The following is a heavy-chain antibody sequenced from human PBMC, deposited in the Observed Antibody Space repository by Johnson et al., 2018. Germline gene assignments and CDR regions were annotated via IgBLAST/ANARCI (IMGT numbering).Heavy chain of an antibody. CDR3: AKGRIGGYFGGGAFDI. CDR2: ISYDGSNK. V-gene: IGHV3-30*04. CDR1: GFTFSSYA. D-gene: IGHD1-26*01. J-gene: IGHJ3*02. Sequence: QVQLVQSGGGVVQPGRSLRLSCAASGFTFSSYAMHWVRQAPGKGPEWVAVISYDGSNKYDADTVKGRFTISRDNSKNTLYLQINSLRAEDAAVYYCAKGRIGGYFGGGAFDIWGQGTMVTVSS.